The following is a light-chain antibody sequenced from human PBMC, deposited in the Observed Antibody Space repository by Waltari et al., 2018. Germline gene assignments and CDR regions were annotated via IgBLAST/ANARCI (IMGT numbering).Light chain of an antibody. CDR3: QQYKSYPLT. CDR1: QSISSW. V-gene: IGKV1-5*03. J-gene: IGKJ4*02. Sequence: DIQMTHSPSTLSASVGDSVTITCRPSQSISSWLAWYQQKPGIDPKRLIYRASSLEGGVPSRFSGSGSGTEFTLTISSLQSDDFSTYYCQQYKSYPLTFGGGTKVEIK. CDR2: RAS.